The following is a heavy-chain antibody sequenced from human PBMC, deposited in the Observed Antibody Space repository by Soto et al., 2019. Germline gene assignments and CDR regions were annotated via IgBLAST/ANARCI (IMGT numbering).Heavy chain of an antibody. CDR1: GGTFSSYA. V-gene: IGHV1-69*06. J-gene: IGHJ4*02. Sequence: QVQLVQSGAAVKKPGSSVKVSCKASGGTFSSYAISWVRQAPGQGLEWMGGIIPIFGTANYEQKFQGRVTITADKSTDTAYMELSSMRSEDTAVYYCASTQLRRFYFDYWCQGTLVTVSS. D-gene: IGHD1-1*01. CDR3: ASTQLRRFYFDY. CDR2: IIPIFGTA.